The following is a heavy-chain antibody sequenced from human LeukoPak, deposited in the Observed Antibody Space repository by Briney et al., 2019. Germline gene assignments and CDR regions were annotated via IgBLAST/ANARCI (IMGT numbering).Heavy chain of an antibody. CDR3: ARDSAGNDY. CDR2: IKQDGSEK. CDR1: GFTFSTYW. J-gene: IGHJ4*02. Sequence: GGSLRLSCAASGFTFSTYWMSWVRQAPGKGLEWVANIKQDGSEKYYVDSVKGRFTISRDNAKNSLYLQLNSLRAEDTATYYCARDSAGNDYWGQGTLVTVSS. D-gene: IGHD6-13*01. V-gene: IGHV3-7*01.